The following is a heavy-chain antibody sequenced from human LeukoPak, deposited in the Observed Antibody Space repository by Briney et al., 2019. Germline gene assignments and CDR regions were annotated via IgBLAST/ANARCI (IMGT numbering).Heavy chain of an antibody. V-gene: IGHV3-74*01. J-gene: IGHJ4*02. CDR3: ARAGYNWEHDY. Sequence: PGRSLKLSCAASGFTFSSSWMYWVRQAPGKGLVWVSRIDSDGGDTTYADSVKGRFTISRDNAKNTLYLQMNSLRAEDTAVYYCARAGYNWEHDYWGQGTLVTVSS. D-gene: IGHD5-24*01. CDR2: IDSDGGDT. CDR1: GFTFSSSW.